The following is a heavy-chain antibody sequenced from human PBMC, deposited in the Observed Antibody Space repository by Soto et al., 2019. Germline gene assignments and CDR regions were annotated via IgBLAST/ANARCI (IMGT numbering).Heavy chain of an antibody. CDR1: GGTFSSYA. V-gene: IGHV1-69*01. CDR2: IIPIFGTA. J-gene: IGHJ6*02. Sequence: QVQLVQSGAEVKKPGSSVKVSCKASGGTFSSYAISWVRQAPGQGLEWMGGIIPIFGTANYAQKFQGRVTITADESTSTAYMELSSLRSDDTAVYYCARVKDMVRGYHYGYYGMDVWGQGTTVTVSS. CDR3: ARVKDMVRGYHYGYYGMDV. D-gene: IGHD3-10*01.